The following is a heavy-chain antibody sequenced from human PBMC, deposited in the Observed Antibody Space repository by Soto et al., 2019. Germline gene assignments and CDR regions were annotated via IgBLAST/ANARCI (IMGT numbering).Heavy chain of an antibody. D-gene: IGHD4-17*01. J-gene: IGHJ5*02. CDR3: AHRGYGNYPRDNWFDP. CDR2: IYWNDDT. V-gene: IGHV2-5*01. CDR1: GFSLTTAGAG. Sequence: QITLKESGPTLVKPTQTLTLTCTFSGFSLTTAGAGVGWIRQPPGKALEWLALIYWNDDTRYSPSLKSRLTITQDTYKIQVVLRMTNMDPVDTATYYCAHRGYGNYPRDNWFDPWGQGILVIVSS.